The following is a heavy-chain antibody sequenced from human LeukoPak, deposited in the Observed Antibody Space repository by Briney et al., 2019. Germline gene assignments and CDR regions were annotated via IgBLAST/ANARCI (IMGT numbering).Heavy chain of an antibody. CDR2: IKQDGSEK. CDR3: ARGAWYYGY. V-gene: IGHV3-7*01. CDR1: GFSFSSYW. D-gene: IGHD6-19*01. J-gene: IGHJ4*02. Sequence: GGSLRLSCAASGFSFSSYWMSWVRRAPGKGLEWVANIKQDGSEKYYVASVKGRFTISRDNAKNSLYLQINRLGADDTAVYYCARGAWYYGYWGQGTLVSVSS.